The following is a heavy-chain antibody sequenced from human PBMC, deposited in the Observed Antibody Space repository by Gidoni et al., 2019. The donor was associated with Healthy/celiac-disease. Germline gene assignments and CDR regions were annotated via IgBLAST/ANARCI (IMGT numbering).Heavy chain of an antibody. CDR3: ARDRGGWFDP. CDR2: IYYSGST. Sequence: QLQLQESGPGLVKPSETLSLTCTVSGGSISSSSYSWGWIRPPPGKGLEGIGSIYYSGSTYYNPSLKSRVTRSVDTSKNQFSLKLSSVTAADTAVYYCARDRGGWFDPWGQGTLVTVSS. CDR1: GGSISSSSYS. D-gene: IGHD3-16*01. V-gene: IGHV4-39*07. J-gene: IGHJ5*02.